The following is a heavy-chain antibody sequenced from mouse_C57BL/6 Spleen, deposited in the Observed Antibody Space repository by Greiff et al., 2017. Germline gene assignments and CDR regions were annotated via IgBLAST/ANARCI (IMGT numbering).Heavy chain of an antibody. CDR3: AKLAPSHFDY. D-gene: IGHD4-1*01. CDR1: GYSFTGYY. CDR2: INPSTGGT. V-gene: IGHV1-42*01. J-gene: IGHJ2*01. Sequence: EVQLQQSGPELVKPGASVKISCKASGYSFTGYYMNWVKQSPEKSLEWIGEINPSTGGTTYNQKFKAKATLTVDKSSSTAYMQLKSLTSEDSAVYYCAKLAPSHFDYWGQGTTLTVSS.